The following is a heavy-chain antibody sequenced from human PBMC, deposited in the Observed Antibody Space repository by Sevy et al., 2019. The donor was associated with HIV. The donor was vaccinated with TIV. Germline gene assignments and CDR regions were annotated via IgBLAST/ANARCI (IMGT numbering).Heavy chain of an antibody. J-gene: IGHJ5*02. CDR2: MWFDGSNK. D-gene: IGHD4-17*01. CDR1: GFPFTNHG. V-gene: IGHV3-33*08. Sequence: GGSLRLSCEASGFPFTNHGVHWVRQAPGKGLAWVALMWFDGSNKYYAHSVKGRFTVSRDDSKNTLYLQMNSLRADDTAIYYCARDREFYDHGEYGPTSAPDLWGQGTLVTVSS. CDR3: ARDREFYDHGEYGPTSAPDL.